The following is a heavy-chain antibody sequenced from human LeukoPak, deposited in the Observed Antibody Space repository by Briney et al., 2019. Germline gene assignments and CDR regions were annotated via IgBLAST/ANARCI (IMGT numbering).Heavy chain of an antibody. J-gene: IGHJ3*02. V-gene: IGHV3-21*01. D-gene: IGHD1-26*01. Sequence: AGGSLRLSCAASGFTFSNYSMNWVRQAPGKGLEWVSCISGSSTCIYYADSLKGRFTISRDNAKNSLYLQMNSLRAEDTAVYYCARESDHSGDAFDIWGQGTMVTVSS. CDR3: ARESDHSGDAFDI. CDR2: ISGSSTCI. CDR1: GFTFSNYS.